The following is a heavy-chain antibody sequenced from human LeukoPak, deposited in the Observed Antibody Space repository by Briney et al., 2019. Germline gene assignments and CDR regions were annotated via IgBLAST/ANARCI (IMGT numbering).Heavy chain of an antibody. CDR2: IIPIFGTA. D-gene: IGHD2-21*02. Sequence: SVKVSCKASGYTFSSYAISWVRQAPGQGLEWMGGIIPIFGTANYAQKFQGRVTITADESTSTAYMELSSLRSEDTAVYYCARMAYCGGDCYSDFDYWGQGTLVTVSS. CDR3: ARMAYCGGDCYSDFDY. J-gene: IGHJ4*02. V-gene: IGHV1-69*13. CDR1: GYTFSSYA.